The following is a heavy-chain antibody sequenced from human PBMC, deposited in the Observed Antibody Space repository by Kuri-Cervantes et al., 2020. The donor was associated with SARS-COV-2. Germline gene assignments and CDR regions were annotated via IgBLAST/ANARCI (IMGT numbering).Heavy chain of an antibody. Sequence: GESLKISCAASGFTFSSYSMNWVRQAPGKGLEWVSSISSSSSTIYYADSVKGRFTISRDNAKNSLYLQMNSLRAEDTAVYYCARVEGISLDYWGQGTLVTVSS. D-gene: IGHD3-3*01. CDR2: ISSSSSTI. CDR1: GFTFSSYS. CDR3: ARVEGISLDY. V-gene: IGHV3-48*01. J-gene: IGHJ4*02.